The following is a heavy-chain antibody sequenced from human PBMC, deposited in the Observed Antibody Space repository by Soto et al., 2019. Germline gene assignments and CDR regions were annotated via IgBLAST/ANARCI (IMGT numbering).Heavy chain of an antibody. D-gene: IGHD3-10*01. CDR2: ISIAGTYI. Sequence: EVQLVESGGGLVKPGGSLRLSCVASGFAFSNYSMTWVRQAPGKGLEWVSSISIAGTYIYYADSVKGRFTISRDNAENSVSLQMNSLRAEDTALDYCVRARPFGYWGQGTLVTVSS. V-gene: IGHV3-21*01. CDR1: GFAFSNYS. CDR3: VRARPFGY. J-gene: IGHJ4*02.